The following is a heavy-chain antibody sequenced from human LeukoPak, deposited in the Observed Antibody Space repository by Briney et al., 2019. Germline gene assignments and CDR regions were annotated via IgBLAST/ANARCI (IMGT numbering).Heavy chain of an antibody. CDR1: EFTFNHYA. CDR3: AKSAYYDSSGFYREYYFDH. V-gene: IGHV3-23*01. D-gene: IGHD3-22*01. CDR2: ISGGGGST. J-gene: IGHJ4*02. Sequence: GGSLRLSCAASEFTFNHYAMSWVRQAPGKGLEWVSSISGGGGSTYYADSVEGRFTISRDNSKNTLFLQMSSLTAGDTAVHYCAKSAYYDSSGFYREYYFDHWGQGTLVTVSS.